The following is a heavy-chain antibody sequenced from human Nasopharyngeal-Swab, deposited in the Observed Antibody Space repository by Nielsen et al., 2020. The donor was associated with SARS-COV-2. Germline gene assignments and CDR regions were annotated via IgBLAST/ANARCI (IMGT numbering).Heavy chain of an antibody. CDR3: AHRRGYYYDSSGFPSDAFDI. CDR2: IYWDDDK. V-gene: IGHV2-5*02. D-gene: IGHD3-22*01. J-gene: IGHJ3*02. Sequence: RQAPGKALEWLALIYWDDDKRYSPSLKSRLTITKDTSKNQVVLTMTNTDPVDTATYYRAHRRGYYYDSSGFPSDAFDIWGQGTMVTVSS.